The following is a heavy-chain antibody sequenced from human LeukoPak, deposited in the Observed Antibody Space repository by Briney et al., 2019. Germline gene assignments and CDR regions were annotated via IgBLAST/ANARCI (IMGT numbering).Heavy chain of an antibody. CDR3: ARRPKRVVAATPRAFDI. D-gene: IGHD2-15*01. J-gene: IGHJ3*02. V-gene: IGHV4-34*01. CDR2: INHSGST. Sequence: SETLSLTCAVYGGSFSGYYWSWIRQPLGKGLEWIGEINHSGSTNYNPSLKSRVTISVDTSKNQFSLKLSSVTAADTAVYYCARRPKRVVAATPRAFDIWGQGTMVTASS. CDR1: GGSFSGYY.